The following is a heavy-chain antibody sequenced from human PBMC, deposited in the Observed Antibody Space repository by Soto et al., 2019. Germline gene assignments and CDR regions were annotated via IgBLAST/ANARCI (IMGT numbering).Heavy chain of an antibody. CDR2: ISYDGSNK. V-gene: IGHV3-30*18. D-gene: IGHD6-19*01. Sequence: GSLRLSCAASGFTFSSYGMHWVRQAPGKGLEWVAVISYDGSNKYYADSVKGRFTISRDNSKNTLYLQMNSLRAEDTAVYYCAKARARVAGTGYFQHWGQGTLVTVSS. CDR1: GFTFSSYG. J-gene: IGHJ1*01. CDR3: AKARARVAGTGYFQH.